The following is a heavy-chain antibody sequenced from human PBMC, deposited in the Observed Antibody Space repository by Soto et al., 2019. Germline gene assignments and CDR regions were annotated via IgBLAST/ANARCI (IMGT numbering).Heavy chain of an antibody. CDR3: AKDGVANNGVWEAFDM. V-gene: IGHV3-23*01. D-gene: IGHD2-8*01. Sequence: GGSLRLSCAASGFTFRAYAMSWVRQAPGKGLEWVSGLVGSGDSIFYAASVRGRFTVSRDNSKNTLFLQMNSLRAEDTAVYYCAKDGVANNGVWEAFDMWGQGTKVTVS. CDR2: LVGSGDSI. J-gene: IGHJ3*02. CDR1: GFTFRAYA.